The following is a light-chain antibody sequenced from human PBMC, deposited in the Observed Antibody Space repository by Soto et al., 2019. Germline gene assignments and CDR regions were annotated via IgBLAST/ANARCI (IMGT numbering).Light chain of an antibody. Sequence: EIGMTQSPATLSVSPGERATVSCRASHDIRSNLAWYQQRPGQAPRLLIYGASTRATGIPARFSGSGSGTEFTLTISSLQSEDFAVYHCQQYHNLPPWSFGQGTKVEIK. CDR1: HDIRSN. CDR2: GAS. CDR3: QQYHNLPPWS. V-gene: IGKV3-15*01. J-gene: IGKJ1*01.